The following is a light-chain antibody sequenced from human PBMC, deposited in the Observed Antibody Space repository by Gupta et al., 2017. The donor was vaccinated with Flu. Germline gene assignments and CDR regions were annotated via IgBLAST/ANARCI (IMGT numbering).Light chain of an antibody. J-gene: IGKJ4*01. Sequence: ELVFTQPPGTLSFSPGQSATLSCRASQDVNDLAWYQQKPGQAPRLLIYATSRRIAGIPDRFSGSGSGTDLTLTISRLEPEDFAVYHWQQDGASLTFGGGTKVEMK. V-gene: IGKV3-20*01. CDR1: QDVND. CDR2: ATS. CDR3: QQDGASLT.